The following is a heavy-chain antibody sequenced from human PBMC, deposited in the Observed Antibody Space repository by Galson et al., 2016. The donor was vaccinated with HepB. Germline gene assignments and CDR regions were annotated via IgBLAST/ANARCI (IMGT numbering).Heavy chain of an antibody. J-gene: IGHJ4*02. CDR1: GFNLSSYA. CDR2: ISYDGTYT. D-gene: IGHD1-26*01. V-gene: IGHV3-30*04. Sequence: SLRLSCAASGFNLSSYAINWVRQAPGKGLEWVSLISYDGTYTHYADSVKGRFTISRDNSKNMLYLEMKSLRPEDTAVYYCASREWERDNWGQGTLVTISS. CDR3: ASREWERDN.